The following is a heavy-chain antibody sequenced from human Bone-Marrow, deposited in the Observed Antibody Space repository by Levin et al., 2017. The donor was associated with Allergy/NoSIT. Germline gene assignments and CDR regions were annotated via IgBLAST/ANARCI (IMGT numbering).Heavy chain of an antibody. J-gene: IGHJ5*02. V-gene: IGHV4-30-4*01. CDR2: IYYSGRT. D-gene: IGHD6-6*01. CDR1: GGAISSGDFY. Sequence: KPSETLSLTCSVSGGAISSGDFYWSWIRQSPQRGLEWIGYIYYSGRTYYNPSLKSRLIMSVDTSKNQFSLKLKSVTAADTAVYYCATEAPREQYFSSATFATSNNDWFDPWGQGTLVTVSS. CDR3: ATEAPREQYFSSATFATSNNDWFDP.